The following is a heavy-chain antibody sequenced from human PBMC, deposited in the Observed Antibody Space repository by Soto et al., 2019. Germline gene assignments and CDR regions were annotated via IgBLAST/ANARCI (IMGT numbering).Heavy chain of an antibody. J-gene: IGHJ6*02. CDR2: IYYSGST. D-gene: IGHD2-8*01. Sequence: SETLSLTCTVSGGSISSYYWSWIRQPPGKGLEWIGYIYYSGSTNYNPSLKSRVIISVDTSKNQFSLKLSSVTAADTAVYYCVRDRVGVMENGMDVWGQGTTVTVSS. CDR1: GGSISSYY. CDR3: VRDRVGVMENGMDV. V-gene: IGHV4-59*01.